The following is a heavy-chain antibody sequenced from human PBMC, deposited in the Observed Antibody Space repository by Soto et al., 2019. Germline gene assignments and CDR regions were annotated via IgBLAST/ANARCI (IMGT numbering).Heavy chain of an antibody. D-gene: IGHD2-8*02. CDR3: ARELEGGVFDI. V-gene: IGHV4-30-4*01. CDR2: LSYTGST. CDR1: GGPVRDAYSY. J-gene: IGHJ3*02. Sequence: QVLLQESGPQLVNPSQPLSLTCTVSGGPVRDAYSYWTWIRQPPGKGLEWMGYLSYTGSTYYNPSFRNRASISVDESSNHLSLRLSSVTAAETAVYYCARELEGGVFDIWGRGTLGTVSS.